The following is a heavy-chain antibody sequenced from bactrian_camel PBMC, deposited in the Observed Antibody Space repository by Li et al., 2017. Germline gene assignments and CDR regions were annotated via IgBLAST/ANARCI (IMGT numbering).Heavy chain of an antibody. CDR2: VNKQGTT. D-gene: IGHD1*01. J-gene: IGHJ4*01. Sequence: HVQLVESGGGSVQAGGSLTLSCTAQEITDDICCMGWFRQTPGQERQGVAHVNKQGTTYYQNIAKGRFTISQDNAKNTLYLQMDSLNPEDTAMYYCTADCPSVKEVAAGAWDVGADPTYWGQGTQVTVS. V-gene: IGHV3S53*01. CDR3: TADCPSVKEVAAGAWDVGADPTY. CDR1: EITDDICC.